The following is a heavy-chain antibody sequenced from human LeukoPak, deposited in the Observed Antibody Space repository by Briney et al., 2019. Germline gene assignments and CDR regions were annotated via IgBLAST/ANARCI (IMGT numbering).Heavy chain of an antibody. J-gene: IGHJ6*02. CDR2: ISSSGSTI. Sequence: PGGSLRLSCAASGCTFSSYEMNWVRQAPGKGLEWVSYISSSGSTIYYADSVKGRFTISRDNAKNSLYLQMNSLRAEDTAVYYCASPARYDSSGYYYYYYGMDVWGQGTTVTVSS. V-gene: IGHV3-48*03. D-gene: IGHD3-22*01. CDR3: ASPARYDSSGYYYYYYGMDV. CDR1: GCTFSSYE.